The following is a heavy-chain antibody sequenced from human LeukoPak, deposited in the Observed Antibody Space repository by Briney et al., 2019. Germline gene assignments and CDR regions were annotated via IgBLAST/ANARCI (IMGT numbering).Heavy chain of an antibody. CDR1: GFTVNTNY. CDR3: ARGGSYFQFDC. D-gene: IGHD1-26*01. Sequence: GGSLRLSCVATGFTVNTNYMTWVRQAPGQALEWVSVSYSGGSTYYADSVKGRFTFSRDNSKNTLYLQMNSLRPEDTAVSFCARGGSYFQFDCWGQGTLVTVSS. V-gene: IGHV3-66*02. CDR2: SYSGGST. J-gene: IGHJ4*02.